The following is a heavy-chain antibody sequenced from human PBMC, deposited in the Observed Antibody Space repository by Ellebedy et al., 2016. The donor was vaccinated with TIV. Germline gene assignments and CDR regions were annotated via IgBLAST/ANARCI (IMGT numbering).Heavy chain of an antibody. CDR1: GFTFSSYA. CDR2: ISYDGSNK. Sequence: GESLKISCAASGFTFSSYAMHWVRQAPGKGLEWVAVISYDGSNKYYADSVKGRFTISRDNSKNTLYLQMNSLRAEDTAVYYCARLFSGYPPIDYWGQGTLVTVSS. V-gene: IGHV3-30-3*01. D-gene: IGHD3-22*01. CDR3: ARLFSGYPPIDY. J-gene: IGHJ4*02.